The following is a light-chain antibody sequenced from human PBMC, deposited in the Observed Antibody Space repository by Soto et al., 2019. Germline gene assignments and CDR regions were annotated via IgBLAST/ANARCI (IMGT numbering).Light chain of an antibody. CDR2: GTS. CDR1: QTVNTEF. V-gene: IGKV3-20*01. Sequence: EIVLTQSPGTLYLSPGERATFSCRTSQTVNTEFLAWYQQKPGLAPRLLIHGTSNRATGIPYRFSGSGSGTDFALTISALEPEDFAVYYCQRYGSSPLYAFGQGTKLEI. J-gene: IGKJ2*01. CDR3: QRYGSSPLYA.